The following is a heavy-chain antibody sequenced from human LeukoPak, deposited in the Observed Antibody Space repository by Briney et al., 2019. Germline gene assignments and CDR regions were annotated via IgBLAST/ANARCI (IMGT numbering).Heavy chain of an antibody. D-gene: IGHD2-15*01. CDR3: AKDYSDSRVADVFFEY. CDR1: GLIFSDYA. Sequence: GGSLSPSCAASGLIFSDYAMTWFRQAPGKGLEWVSTITSGFTPHYGDSVKGRFTISRDNSKNLFHLQLNSLRAEDTAVYYCAKDYSDSRVADVFFEYWGQGTPVTVSS. CDR2: ITSGFTP. J-gene: IGHJ4*02. V-gene: IGHV3-23*01.